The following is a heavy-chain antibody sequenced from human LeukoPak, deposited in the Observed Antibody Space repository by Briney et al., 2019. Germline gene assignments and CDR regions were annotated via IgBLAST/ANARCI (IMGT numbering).Heavy chain of an antibody. J-gene: IGHJ6*03. V-gene: IGHV3-7*01. Sequence: PGGSLRLSCAASGFTFSSNWMSWVRQAPGKGLEWVANVKQDGSETYYVDSVKGRFTISRDNAKNSLYLQMNSLRAEDTAVYYCARDRSTSCCHYYYYYMDVWGKGTTVTVSS. CDR2: VKQDGSET. CDR3: ARDRSTSCCHYYYYYMDV. D-gene: IGHD2-2*01. CDR1: GFTFSSNW.